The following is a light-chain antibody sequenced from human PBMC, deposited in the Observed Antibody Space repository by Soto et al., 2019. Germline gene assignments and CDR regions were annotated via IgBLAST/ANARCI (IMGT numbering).Light chain of an antibody. CDR2: GAS. V-gene: IGKV3-15*01. CDR3: QQFSSYPLT. Sequence: EIVMTQSPAILSVSPGERATLSCRASQSVSTNLAWFQQKPGQTPRLLFNGASTRATGIPARFTGSGSGTEFILTISSLQSEDFAVYYCQQFSSYPLTFGGGTKVDIK. J-gene: IGKJ4*01. CDR1: QSVSTN.